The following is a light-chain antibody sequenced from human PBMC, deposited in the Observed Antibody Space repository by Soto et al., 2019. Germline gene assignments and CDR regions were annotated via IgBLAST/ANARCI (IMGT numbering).Light chain of an antibody. CDR2: TAS. J-gene: IGKJ5*01. CDR3: QQRKNYPIT. Sequence: DIQLTQSPSFLSASVGDRVTISCRASQDITTFLAWYQQKPGKAPKLLIHTASTLQTGVPSRFSGSGSGTEFTLTISSLQPEDFATYYCQQRKNYPITFGQGTRLEIK. CDR1: QDITTF. V-gene: IGKV1-9*01.